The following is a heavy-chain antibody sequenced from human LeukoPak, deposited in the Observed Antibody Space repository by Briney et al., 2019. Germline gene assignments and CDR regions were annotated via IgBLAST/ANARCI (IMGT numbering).Heavy chain of an antibody. CDR3: ARDHMGGSNPLDXXXXXXXXXXXSXSASAPTHFEY. Sequence: SETLSLTCTVSGGSISDDYWSWIRQPPGMGLEWIGYISYTGSTTYNPSLKSRLTISVDTSRNRFSLKLNSMTAADTAVYYCARDHMGGSNPLDXXXXXXXXXXXSXSASAPTHFEY. CDR1: GGSISDDY. V-gene: IGHV4-59*01. CDR2: ISYTGST. D-gene: IGHD1-26*01. J-gene: IGHJ4*01.